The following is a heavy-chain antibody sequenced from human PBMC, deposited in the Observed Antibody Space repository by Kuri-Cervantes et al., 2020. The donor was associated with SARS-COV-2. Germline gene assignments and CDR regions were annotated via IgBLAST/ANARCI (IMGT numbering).Heavy chain of an antibody. J-gene: IGHJ4*02. CDR1: GFTFTSYA. CDR2: ISGSGGST. D-gene: IGHD2-15*01. V-gene: IGHV3-23*01. Sequence: GESLKISCAASGFTFTSYAMSWVRQAPGKGLEWVSAISGSGGSTYYADSVKGRFTISRDNSKNTLYLQMNSLRAEDTAVYYCAKDRVDCSGGSCYSFNYWGQGTLVTVSS. CDR3: AKDRVDCSGGSCYSFNY.